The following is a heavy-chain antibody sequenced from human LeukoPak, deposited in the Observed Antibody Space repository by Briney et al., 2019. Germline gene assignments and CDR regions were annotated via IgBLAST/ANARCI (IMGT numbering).Heavy chain of an antibody. V-gene: IGHV5-51*01. CDR2: VYPGDSDT. CDR3: ARRGPRSGSSGYRYFDL. D-gene: IGHD1-26*01. Sequence: GESLKISCKGSGYSFTTHWIGWVRQMPGKGLEWMGIVYPGDSDTRYSPSFQGQVTISVDKSISTAYLQWSGLKASDSAIYYCARRGPRSGSSGYRYFDLWGRGTLVTVSS. CDR1: GYSFTTHW. J-gene: IGHJ2*01.